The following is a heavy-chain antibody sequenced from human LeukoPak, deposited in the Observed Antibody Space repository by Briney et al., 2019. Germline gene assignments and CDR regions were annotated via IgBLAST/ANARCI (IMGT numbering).Heavy chain of an antibody. CDR2: ILSTGTT. CDR3: ATVKYDYGDPVGWFDP. Sequence: GGSLRLSCAASGFPFSASAMTWVRQAPGKGLEWVSHILSTGTTYYADSVRGRFTISRDNSKNTLYLLMASLRADDTAVYYCATVKYDYGDPVGWFDPWGQGTLVTVSS. V-gene: IGHV3-23*01. D-gene: IGHD4-17*01. CDR1: GFPFSASA. J-gene: IGHJ5*02.